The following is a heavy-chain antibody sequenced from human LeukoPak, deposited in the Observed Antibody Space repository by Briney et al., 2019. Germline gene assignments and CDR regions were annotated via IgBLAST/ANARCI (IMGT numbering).Heavy chain of an antibody. D-gene: IGHD1-26*01. J-gene: IGHJ6*03. CDR3: ARTSGSYYLHYYYMDV. CDR1: GFTFSSYE. Sequence: GGSLRLSCAASGFTFSSYEMNWVRQAPGKGLEWVSYISSSGSTIYYADSVKGRFTISRDNAKNSLYLQMNSLRAEDTAVYYCARTSGSYYLHYYYMDVWGKGTTVTVSS. V-gene: IGHV3-48*03. CDR2: ISSSGSTI.